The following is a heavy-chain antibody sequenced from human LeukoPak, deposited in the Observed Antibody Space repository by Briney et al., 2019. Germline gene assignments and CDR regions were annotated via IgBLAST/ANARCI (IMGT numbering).Heavy chain of an antibody. CDR3: ARDGGYSYGSLDY. CDR2: ISYDGSNK. V-gene: IGHV3-30-3*01. J-gene: IGHJ4*02. D-gene: IGHD5-18*01. Sequence: GGSLRLSCAASGFTFSSYAMHWVRQAPGKGLEWVAVISYDGSNKYYADSVKGRFTISRDNSKNTLYLQMNSLRAGDTAVYYCARDGGYSYGSLDYWGQGTLVTVSS. CDR1: GFTFSSYA.